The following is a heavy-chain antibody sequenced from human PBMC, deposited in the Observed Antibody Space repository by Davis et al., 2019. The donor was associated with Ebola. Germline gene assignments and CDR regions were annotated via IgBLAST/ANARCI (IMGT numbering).Heavy chain of an antibody. J-gene: IGHJ4*02. CDR1: GGSISSSSYY. CDR3: ARHHSSSWFPFDY. Sequence: MPSETLSLTCTVSGGSISSSSYYWGWIRQPPGKGLEWIGSIYYSGSTYYNPSLKSRVTISVDTSKTQFPLKLSSVTAADTAVYYCARHHSSSWFPFDYWGQGTLVTVSS. CDR2: IYYSGST. V-gene: IGHV4-39*01. D-gene: IGHD6-13*01.